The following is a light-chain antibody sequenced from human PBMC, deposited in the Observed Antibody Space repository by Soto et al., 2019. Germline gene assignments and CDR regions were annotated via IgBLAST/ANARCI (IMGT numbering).Light chain of an antibody. J-gene: IGKJ3*01. CDR3: QQSYSTPL. CDR2: AAS. Sequence: DIQMTQSPSSLSASVGDRVTITCRASQSISSYLNWYQQKPGKAPKLLIYAASSLQSGVPSRFSGRGSGTDFTLTISSLQPEDFATYYCQQSYSTPLFGPGTKLDIK. V-gene: IGKV1-39*01. CDR1: QSISSY.